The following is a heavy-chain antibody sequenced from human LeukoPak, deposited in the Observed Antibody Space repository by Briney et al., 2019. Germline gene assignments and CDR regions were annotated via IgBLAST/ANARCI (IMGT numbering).Heavy chain of an antibody. J-gene: IGHJ4*02. CDR1: GGSFSSYY. CDR3: ARGPTISETGNFDY. D-gene: IGHD1-1*01. Sequence: PSETLSLTCAVYGGSFSSYYWSWIRQSPGNGLEWIAEINHRGDTNYNPSVKSRVTISVDTSKNQFSLKVTSLTAADTAVYYCARGPTISETGNFDYWGQGTLVTVSS. V-gene: IGHV4-34*01. CDR2: INHRGDT.